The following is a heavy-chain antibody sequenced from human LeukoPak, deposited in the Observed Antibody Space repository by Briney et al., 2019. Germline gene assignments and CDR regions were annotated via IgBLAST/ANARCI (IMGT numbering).Heavy chain of an antibody. J-gene: IGHJ4*02. CDR3: VASSGSYYLADDY. D-gene: IGHD1-26*01. CDR2: INPNSGGT. V-gene: IGHV1-2*02. Sequence: ASVKVSCKASGYTFTGYYMHWVRQAPGQGLEWMGWINPNSGGTNYAQKFQGRAAMTRDTSISTAYMELSRLTSDDTAVYYCVASSGSYYLADDYWGQGTLVTVSS. CDR1: GYTFTGYY.